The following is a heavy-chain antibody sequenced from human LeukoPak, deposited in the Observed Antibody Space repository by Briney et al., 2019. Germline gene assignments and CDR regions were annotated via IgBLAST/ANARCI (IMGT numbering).Heavy chain of an antibody. D-gene: IGHD6-19*01. CDR3: AREPNSLAVAGYYFDY. CDR1: GFTFSSYG. V-gene: IGHV3-30*02. J-gene: IGHJ4*02. CDR2: IRYDGRNK. Sequence: PGGSLRLSCAASGFTFSSYGMHWVRQAPGKGLEWVAFIRYDGRNKYYADSVKGRFTISRDNSKNTLYLQMNSLRAEDTAVYYCAREPNSLAVAGYYFDYWGQGTLVTVSS.